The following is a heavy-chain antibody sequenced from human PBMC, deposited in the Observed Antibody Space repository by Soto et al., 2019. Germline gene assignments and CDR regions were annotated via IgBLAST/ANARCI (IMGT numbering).Heavy chain of an antibody. D-gene: IGHD2-15*01. V-gene: IGHV4-34*01. CDR3: ARGSGWIGPVVAATPPRWYFDY. CDR2: INHSGST. CDR1: GGSFSGYY. J-gene: IGHJ4*02. Sequence: SETLSLTCAVYGGSFSGYYWSWIRQPPGKGLEWIGEINHSGSTNYNPSLKSRVTISVDTSKNQFSLKLSSVTAADTAVYYCARGSGWIGPVVAATPPRWYFDYWGQGTLVTVSS.